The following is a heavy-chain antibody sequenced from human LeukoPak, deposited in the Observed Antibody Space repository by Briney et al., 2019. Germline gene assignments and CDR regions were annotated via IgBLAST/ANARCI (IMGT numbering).Heavy chain of an antibody. CDR3: ARVHDYGDYEVT. CDR2: IYYSGST. CDR1: GGSISSSSYY. Sequence: PSETLSLTCTVSGGSISSSSYYWGWIRQPPGKGLEWIGRIYYSGSTYYNPSPKSRVTISVDTSKNQFSLKLSSVTAADTAVYYCARVHDYGDYEVTWGQGTLVTVSS. J-gene: IGHJ4*02. D-gene: IGHD4-17*01. V-gene: IGHV4-39*07.